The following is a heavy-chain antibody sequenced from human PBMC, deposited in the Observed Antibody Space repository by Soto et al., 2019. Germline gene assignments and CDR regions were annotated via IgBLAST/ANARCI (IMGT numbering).Heavy chain of an antibody. CDR1: GFTFSSYC. D-gene: IGHD2-8*01. J-gene: IGHJ5*02. CDR2: IWYDGSNK. CDR3: SRGNGRHGRFEP. Sequence: QVQLVESGGGVVQPGRSLRLSCAASGFTFSSYCMHWVRPAPGKGMEWMAVIWYDGSNKYYADSVKVRFTISRDNSKNTLYLQMNSLRAEDKAVNYYSRGNGRHGRFEPWGQVTLVTVSS. V-gene: IGHV3-33*01.